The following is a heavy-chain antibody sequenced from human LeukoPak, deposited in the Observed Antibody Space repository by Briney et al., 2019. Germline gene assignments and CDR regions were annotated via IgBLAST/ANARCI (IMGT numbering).Heavy chain of an antibody. J-gene: IGHJ4*02. CDR3: ARGSSGELDFDY. D-gene: IGHD1-26*01. V-gene: IGHV3-74*01. Sequence: GGSLRLSCAASGFTFSSYWMHWVRQAPGKGLVWVSRINSDGSSTSYADSVKGRFTISRDNAKNTLYLQMSSLRAEDTAVYYCARGSSGELDFDYWGQGTLVTVSS. CDR1: GFTFSSYW. CDR2: INSDGSST.